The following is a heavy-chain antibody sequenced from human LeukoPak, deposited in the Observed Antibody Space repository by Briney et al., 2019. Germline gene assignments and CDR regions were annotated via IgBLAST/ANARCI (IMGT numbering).Heavy chain of an antibody. CDR2: IYYSGST. CDR3: ARYDYGSGYPRSWLDP. V-gene: IGHV4-59*08. D-gene: IGHD3-10*01. CDR1: GASISSYF. J-gene: IGHJ5*02. Sequence: PSGTLTLTCTVSGASISSYFWTWIRQSPGKGLEWIGYIYYSGSTNYNPSLKSRVTTSEDTSKNQCSLTLNSLTAADTAVHYCARYDYGSGYPRSWLDPWGQGTLVTVSS.